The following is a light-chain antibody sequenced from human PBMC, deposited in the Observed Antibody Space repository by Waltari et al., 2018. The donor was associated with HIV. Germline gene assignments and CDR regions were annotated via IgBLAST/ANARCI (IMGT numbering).Light chain of an antibody. V-gene: IGLV2-14*01. J-gene: IGLJ2*01. CDR3: SSYTSSSTFYVV. CDR1: SSDVGGYHY. CDR2: DVS. Sequence: QSALTQPASVSGSPGQSITISCTGTSSDVGGYHYVSWYQQHPGKAPKLMIYDVSNRPSGVSNRFSGSKSGNTASLTISGLQAEDEADYYCSSYTSSSTFYVVFGGGTKLTVL.